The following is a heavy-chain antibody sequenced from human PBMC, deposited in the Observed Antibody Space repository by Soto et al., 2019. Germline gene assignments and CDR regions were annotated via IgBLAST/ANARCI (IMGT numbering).Heavy chain of an antibody. CDR2: ISAYNGNT. CDR1: GYTFTSYG. V-gene: IGHV1-18*01. CDR3: AREKGRYCSSTSCYIGWFDP. Sequence: QVQLVQSGAEVKKPGASVKVSCKASGYTFTSYGISWVRQAPGQGLEWMGWISAYNGNTNYAQKLQGRVTMTTDTSTSPAYMELRSLRSDDTAVYYCAREKGRYCSSTSCYIGWFDPWGQGTLVTVSS. D-gene: IGHD2-2*02. J-gene: IGHJ5*02.